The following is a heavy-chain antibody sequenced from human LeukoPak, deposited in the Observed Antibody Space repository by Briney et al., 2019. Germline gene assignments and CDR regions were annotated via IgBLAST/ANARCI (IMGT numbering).Heavy chain of an antibody. CDR2: IYYSGSA. V-gene: IGHV4-30-4*01. J-gene: IGHJ4*02. D-gene: IGHD4-17*01. Sequence: SQTLSLTCTVSGGSISSGAYYWNWIRQPPRKGLEWIGYIYYSGSAYYNPSLKSRITISLDTSKNQFSLRLTSVTAADTAVYYCSRGDGDNQSYWGQGTLVTVSS. CDR3: SRGDGDNQSY. CDR1: GGSISSGAYY.